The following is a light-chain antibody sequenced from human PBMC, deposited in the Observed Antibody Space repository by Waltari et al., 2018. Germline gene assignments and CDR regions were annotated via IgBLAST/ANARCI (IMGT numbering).Light chain of an antibody. CDR2: IERCRRF. Sequence: QPVLTQSSSASAFLGSSVKLTCTLSSGHSRYVIAWHQQQPGKAPRYLMKIERCRRFDKGSGGLDRFSGPSAGADRYLTISNLHPEDEADYYCGTWDSNTHGVFGGGTKVIVL. CDR1: SGHSRYV. V-gene: IGLV4-60*03. CDR3: GTWDSNTHGV. J-gene: IGLJ2*01.